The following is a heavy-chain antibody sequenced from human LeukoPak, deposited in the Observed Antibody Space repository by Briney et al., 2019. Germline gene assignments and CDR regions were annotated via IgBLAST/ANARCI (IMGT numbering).Heavy chain of an antibody. D-gene: IGHD3-22*01. CDR1: GITFSSYG. V-gene: IGHV3-23*01. J-gene: IGHJ4*02. CDR2: ISSTGGTT. CDR3: AREDYYDSSVVIDY. Sequence: PGGTLRLSCAASGITFSSYGMSWVRQAPGKGLEWVSSISSTGGTTYYADSVKGRFTISRDNAKNSLYLQMNSLRAEDTALYYCAREDYYDSSVVIDYWGQGTLVTVSS.